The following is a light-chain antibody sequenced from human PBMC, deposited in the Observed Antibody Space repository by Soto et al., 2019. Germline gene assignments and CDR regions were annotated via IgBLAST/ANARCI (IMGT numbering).Light chain of an antibody. CDR2: GVS. Sequence: EIVLTQSPGTLSLSPGERATLSCRASQTVDSSYLAWYQQKPGQAPRLLIYGVSSRATGIPDRFSGSGSGTDFTLTISRLEPEDYAVYYCQQYGTSSLTFGQGTKVDIK. J-gene: IGKJ1*01. V-gene: IGKV3-20*01. CDR3: QQYGTSSLT. CDR1: QTVDSSY.